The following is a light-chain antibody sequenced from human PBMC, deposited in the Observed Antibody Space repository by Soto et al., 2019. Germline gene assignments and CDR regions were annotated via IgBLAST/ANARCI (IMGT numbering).Light chain of an antibody. J-gene: IGKJ1*01. Sequence: EIVLTQSPGTLSLSPGERATLSCRASQSVSSSYLAWYQQKPGQAPRLLIYGASSRATGIPDRFSGSGSGTDFTRTISRLEHEDFAVYYCQQYGSPWTFGQGTKVEIK. CDR1: QSVSSSY. CDR3: QQYGSPWT. V-gene: IGKV3-20*01. CDR2: GAS.